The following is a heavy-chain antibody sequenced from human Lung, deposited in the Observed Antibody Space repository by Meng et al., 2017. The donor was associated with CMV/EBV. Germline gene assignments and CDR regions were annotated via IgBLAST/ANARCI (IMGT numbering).Heavy chain of an antibody. J-gene: IGHJ6*02. V-gene: IGHV1-69*10. CDR3: VASEEFYHFRSGWEWYYHYGMDV. CDR2: IIPMRTTT. CDR1: GDTFNKYV. D-gene: IGHD3-3*01. Sequence: SVXVSXKASGDTFNKYVTSWVRQAPGQGLEWMGGIIPMRTTTNYAQRFQGRVTITADTSTATVYMELSSLRSEDTAMYYCVASEEFYHFRSGWEWYYHYGMDVWGPGXTVTVSS.